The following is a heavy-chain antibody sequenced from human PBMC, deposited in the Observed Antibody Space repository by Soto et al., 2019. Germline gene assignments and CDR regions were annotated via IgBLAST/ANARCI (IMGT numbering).Heavy chain of an antibody. V-gene: IGHV3-11*06. CDR2: ISSSSGYT. Sequence: PGGSLRLSCAASGFTFSDYYMSWIRQAPGKGLEWVSYISSSSGYTNYADSVKGRFTISRDNAKNSLYLQMNSLRAEDTAVYYCARLGDWFDPWGQGTLVTVSS. CDR1: GFTFSDYY. J-gene: IGHJ5*02. CDR3: ARLGDWFDP. D-gene: IGHD3-10*01.